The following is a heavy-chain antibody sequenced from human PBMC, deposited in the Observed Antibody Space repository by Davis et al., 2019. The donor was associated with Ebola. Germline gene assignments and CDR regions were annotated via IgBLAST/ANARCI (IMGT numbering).Heavy chain of an antibody. CDR2: ISYCGGSS. J-gene: IGHJ4*02. CDR3: ARGRDPYKNGY. V-gene: IGHV3-23*01. CDR1: GFTFNKYA. Sequence: GESLKISCAASGFTFNKYAVDWVRQAPGTGLEWVSGISYCGGSSYYADSVKGRFTISRDNAKNSLYLQMNSLRAEDTAVYYCARGRDPYKNGYWGRGTLVTVSS. D-gene: IGHD5-24*01.